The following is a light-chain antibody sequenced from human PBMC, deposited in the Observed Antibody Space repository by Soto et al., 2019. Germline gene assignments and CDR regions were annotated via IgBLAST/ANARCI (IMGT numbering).Light chain of an antibody. J-gene: IGLJ7*01. Sequence: QSVLTQPPSASGTPGQRVTISCSGSSSNIGSNTVNWYRQLPGTAPKLLIYNSNLRPSGVPDRFSGSKSGTSASLAISGLHSGDEADYYCASWDDSLNGHAVFGGGTQLTVL. CDR2: NSN. CDR3: ASWDDSLNGHAV. V-gene: IGLV1-44*01. CDR1: SSNIGSNT.